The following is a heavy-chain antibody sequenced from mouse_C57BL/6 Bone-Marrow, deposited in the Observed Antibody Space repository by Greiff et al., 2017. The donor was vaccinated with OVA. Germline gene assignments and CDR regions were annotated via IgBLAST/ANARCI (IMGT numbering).Heavy chain of an antibody. Sequence: QVQLRESGAELVRPGASVTLSCKASGYTFTDYEMHWVKQTPVHGLEWIGAIDPETGGTAYNQKFKGKAILTADKSSSTAYMELRSLTSEDSAVYYCTRGTSWFAYWGQGTLVTVSA. V-gene: IGHV1-15*01. CDR2: IDPETGGT. D-gene: IGHD3-3*01. J-gene: IGHJ3*01. CDR3: TRGTSWFAY. CDR1: GYTFTDYE.